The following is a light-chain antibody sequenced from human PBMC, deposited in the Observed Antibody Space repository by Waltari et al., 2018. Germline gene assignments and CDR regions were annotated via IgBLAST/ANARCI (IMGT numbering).Light chain of an antibody. CDR2: GAS. CDR1: QNISKY. V-gene: IGKV1-39*01. J-gene: IGKJ2*01. CDR3: QQSHSTSYT. Sequence: DIHMTHSPFPLSASVRDRDTITCRASQNISKYLNWYQQKPGKAPKLLIHGASSLQSGVPSRFSGSGSGTDFTLTISSLQPEDFAIYYCQQSHSTSYTFGQGTRLDVK.